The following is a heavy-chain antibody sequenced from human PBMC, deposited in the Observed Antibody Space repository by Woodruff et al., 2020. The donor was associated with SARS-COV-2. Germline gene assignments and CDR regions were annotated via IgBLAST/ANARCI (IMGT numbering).Heavy chain of an antibody. Sequence: QGLEWMGAIIPLFGAAKSAQKFQGRVTITADESTNTAYMELSSLISEDTALYYCARGRDIVVEPDDEDPFDIWGQGTMVTVS. CDR3: ARGRDIVVEPDDEDPFDI. V-gene: IGHV1-69*01. CDR2: IIPLFGAA. D-gene: IGHD2-2*01. J-gene: IGHJ3*02.